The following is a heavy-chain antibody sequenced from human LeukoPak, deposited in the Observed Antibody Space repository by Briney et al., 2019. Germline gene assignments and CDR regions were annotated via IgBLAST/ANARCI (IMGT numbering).Heavy chain of an antibody. CDR2: IRNDGRNK. CDR1: GFTFSSYG. Sequence: GGSLRLSCGAPGFTFSSYGMPWVRQAPGKGLEWVAFIRNDGRNKYYADSVKGRFTISRDNSKNTLYLQMNSLRAEDTAVYYCARDPRSGYSGELFDYCGQGTLVTVSS. V-gene: IGHV3-30*02. D-gene: IGHD5-12*01. CDR3: ARDPRSGYSGELFDY. J-gene: IGHJ4*02.